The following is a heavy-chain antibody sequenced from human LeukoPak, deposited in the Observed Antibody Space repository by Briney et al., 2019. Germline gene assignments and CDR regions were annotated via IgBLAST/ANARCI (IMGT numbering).Heavy chain of an antibody. J-gene: IGHJ4*02. D-gene: IGHD3-22*01. CDR1: GFTFTSYA. CDR3: AKDRGYYDSSGYYLPFDY. Sequence: PGGSLRLSCAASGFTFTSYAMSWVRQAPGKGLEWVSAISGSGGSTYYADSVKGRFTISRDNSKNTLYLQMNSLRAEDTAVYYCAKDRGYYDSSGYYLPFDYWGQGTLVTVSS. V-gene: IGHV3-23*01. CDR2: ISGSGGST.